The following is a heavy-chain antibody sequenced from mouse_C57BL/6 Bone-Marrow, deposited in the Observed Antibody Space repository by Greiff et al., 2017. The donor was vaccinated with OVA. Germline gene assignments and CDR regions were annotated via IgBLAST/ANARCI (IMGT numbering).Heavy chain of an antibody. D-gene: IGHD1-1*01. CDR2: ISSGGSYP. Sequence: EVQVVESGGDLVKPGGSLKLSCAASGFTFSSYGLSWVRQTPDKRLEWVATISSGGSYPYYPDSVKGRFTISRDNAKNTLYLQMSSLKSDDTAMYYCARHYYGSSYYWGQGTTLTVSS. J-gene: IGHJ2*01. CDR1: GFTFSSYG. V-gene: IGHV5-6*01. CDR3: ARHYYGSSYY.